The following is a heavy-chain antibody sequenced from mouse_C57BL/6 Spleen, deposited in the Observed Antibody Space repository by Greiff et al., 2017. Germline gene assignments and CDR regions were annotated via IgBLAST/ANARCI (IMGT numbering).Heavy chain of an antibody. CDR1: GYAFSSSW. J-gene: IGHJ3*01. CDR3: ARNYYGSSYLAY. D-gene: IGHD1-1*01. CDR2: ISPGDGDT. V-gene: IGHV1-82*01. Sequence: QVQLQQSGPELVKPGASVKISCKASGYAFSSSWMNWVKQRPGKGLEWIGRISPGDGDTTYNEKFKGKATLTVDKSSSTAYMLLSSLTSEDSAVYFCARNYYGSSYLAYWGQGTLVTVSA.